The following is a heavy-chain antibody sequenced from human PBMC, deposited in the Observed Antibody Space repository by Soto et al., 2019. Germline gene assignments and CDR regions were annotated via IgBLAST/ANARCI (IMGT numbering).Heavy chain of an antibody. V-gene: IGHV3-23*01. J-gene: IGHJ4*02. D-gene: IGHD3-22*01. CDR3: AKDRHYYDSSGYYYHDY. CDR2: TSGSGGST. Sequence: GSLRLSCAASGFTFSSYAMSWVRQAPGKGLEWVSATSGSGGSTYYADSVKGRFTISRDNSKNTLYLQMNSLRAEDTAVYYCAKDRHYYDSSGYYYHDYWGQGTLVNVSS. CDR1: GFTFSSYA.